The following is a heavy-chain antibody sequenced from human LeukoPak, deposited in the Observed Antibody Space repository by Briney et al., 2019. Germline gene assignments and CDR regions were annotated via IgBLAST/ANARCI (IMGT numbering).Heavy chain of an antibody. CDR3: AKDLSLDY. V-gene: IGHV3-48*01. CDR1: GLTVSSYS. Sequence: PGGSLRLSCAASGLTVSSYSMNWVRQAPGKGLEWVSYISSSSSTIYYADSVKGRFTISRDNAKNSLYLQMNSLGAEDTAVYYCAKDLSLDYWGQGTLVTVSS. CDR2: ISSSSSTI. J-gene: IGHJ4*02.